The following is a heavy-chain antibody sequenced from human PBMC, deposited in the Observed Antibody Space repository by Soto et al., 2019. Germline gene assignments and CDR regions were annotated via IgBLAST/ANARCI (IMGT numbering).Heavy chain of an antibody. J-gene: IGHJ3*02. CDR1: GGSISSGDYY. D-gene: IGHD3-22*01. V-gene: IGHV4-30-4*01. Sequence: QVQLQESGPGLVKPSQTLSLTCTVSGGSISSGDYYWSWIRQPPGTGLEWIGYIYYSGSTYYNPSLKSRVTISVDTSKNQFSLKLSAVTAADTAVYYCARGGHMYYYDSSGYYYVPAFDIWGQGTMVTVSS. CDR3: ARGGHMYYYDSSGYYYVPAFDI. CDR2: IYYSGST.